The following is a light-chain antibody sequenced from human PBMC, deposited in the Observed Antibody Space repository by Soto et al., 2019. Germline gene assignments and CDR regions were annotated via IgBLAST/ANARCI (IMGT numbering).Light chain of an antibody. CDR1: QTVTRNY. CDR2: GAS. J-gene: IGKJ5*01. V-gene: IGKV3-20*01. CDR3: QQHGSSPIT. Sequence: EIVLTQSPGTLSLSTGERATLYCRASQTVTRNYLAWHQQKPGQTPRLLVYGASSRATGIPDRFSGSGSGTDFTLTISRLEPEDFAVYYCQQHGSSPITFGQGTRLEIK.